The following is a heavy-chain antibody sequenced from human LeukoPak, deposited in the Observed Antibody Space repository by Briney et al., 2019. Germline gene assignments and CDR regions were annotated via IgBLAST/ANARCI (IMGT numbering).Heavy chain of an antibody. CDR3: ARIGDQDAFDI. V-gene: IGHV3-64*01. CDR1: GFTFSSYA. Sequence: GGSLRLSCAASGFTFSSYAMHWVRQAPGKGLEYVSAISGSGGSTYYANSVKGRFAISRDNSKSTLYLQMGCLRSEDMAVYYCARIGDQDAFDIWGQGTRVTVSS. J-gene: IGHJ3*02. D-gene: IGHD4-17*01. CDR2: ISGSGGST.